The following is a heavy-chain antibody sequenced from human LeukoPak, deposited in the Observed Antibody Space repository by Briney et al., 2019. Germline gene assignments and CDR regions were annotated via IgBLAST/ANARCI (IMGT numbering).Heavy chain of an antibody. Sequence: TGGTLRLSCAASGFTFSRSWMHWVPQAPGKGLVGVSRINDDGSTTSYADSVKGRFTISRDNAKNTLHLQMNSLRAEDTAVYYCARGPAANSGNYYFVDYWGQGTMVTVSS. CDR3: ARGPAANSGNYYFVDY. D-gene: IGHD1-26*01. CDR2: INDDGSTT. J-gene: IGHJ4*02. V-gene: IGHV3-74*01. CDR1: GFTFSRSW.